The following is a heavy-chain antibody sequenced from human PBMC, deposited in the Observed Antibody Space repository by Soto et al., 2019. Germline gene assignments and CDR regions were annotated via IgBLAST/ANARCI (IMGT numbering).Heavy chain of an antibody. V-gene: IGHV4-34*01. CDR2: INHSGST. Sequence: VQLQQWGAGLLKPLETLSLTCAVYGGSFSAYYWCWIRQPPGKGLVWIGEINHSGSTTYNPSLKSLVTVSVDTSKDQLSPRLSSVTAWATAVYCWARGYGRTFDYWGEGALVTVSS. CDR1: GGSFSAYY. D-gene: IGHD3-10*01. CDR3: ARGYGRTFDY. J-gene: IGHJ4*02.